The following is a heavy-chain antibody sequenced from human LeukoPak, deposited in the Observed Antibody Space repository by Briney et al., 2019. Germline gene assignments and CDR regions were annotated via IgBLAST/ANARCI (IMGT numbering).Heavy chain of an antibody. CDR1: GFTVSSNY. D-gene: IGHD6-19*01. CDR3: ARDTRSHYYYGMDV. J-gene: IGHJ6*02. Sequence: GGSLRLSCAASGFTVSSNYMSWVRQAPGKGLEWVSVIYSGGSTYYADSVKGRSTISRDNSKNTLYLQMNSLRAEDTAVYYCARDTRSHYYYGMDVWGQGTTVTVSS. V-gene: IGHV3-53*01. CDR2: IYSGGST.